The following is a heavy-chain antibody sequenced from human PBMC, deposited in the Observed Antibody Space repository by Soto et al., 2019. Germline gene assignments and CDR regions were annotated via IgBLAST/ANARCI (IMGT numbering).Heavy chain of an antibody. Sequence: SETLSLTCTVSGGSISRYYWSWIRQPPGKGLEWIGYIYYSGSTNYNPSLKSRVTISVDTSKNQFSLKLSSVTAADTAVYYCARETIDYYGKDFWGQGTTVTVS. CDR1: GGSISRYY. CDR3: ARETIDYYGKDF. D-gene: IGHD1-1*01. CDR2: IYYSGST. V-gene: IGHV4-59*01. J-gene: IGHJ6*02.